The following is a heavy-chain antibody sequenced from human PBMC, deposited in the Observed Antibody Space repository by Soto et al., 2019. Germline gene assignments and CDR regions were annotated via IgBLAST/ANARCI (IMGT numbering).Heavy chain of an antibody. D-gene: IGHD6-19*01. Sequence: PGESLKISCKGSXNSFTSYWISWVRQMPGKGLEWMGRVDPSDSYSNYSPSFQGHVTISADKSISTAYLQWSSLKASDTAMYYCARRIAVAGSYYLDYWGQGTLVTGS. J-gene: IGHJ4*02. CDR3: ARRIAVAGSYYLDY. V-gene: IGHV5-10-1*01. CDR2: VDPSDSYS. CDR1: XNSFTSYW.